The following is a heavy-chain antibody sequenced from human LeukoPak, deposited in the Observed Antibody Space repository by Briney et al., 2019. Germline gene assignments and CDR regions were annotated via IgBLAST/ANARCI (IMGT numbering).Heavy chain of an antibody. J-gene: IGHJ3*02. D-gene: IGHD3-22*01. V-gene: IGHV3-30-3*01. CDR2: ISFVATNK. CDR1: GFTVSSNY. Sequence: GGSLRLSCAASGFTVSSNYMSWVRQAPGKGLEWVAVISFVATNKYYADSVKGRFTISRDNSKNTLYLQMTSLRAEDTAVYYSARDGVDGRSGYYYVGAFDIWGQGTMVTVSS. CDR3: ARDGVDGRSGYYYVGAFDI.